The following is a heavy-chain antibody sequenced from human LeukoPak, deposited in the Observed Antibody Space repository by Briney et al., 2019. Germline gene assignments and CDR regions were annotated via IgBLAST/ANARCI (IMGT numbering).Heavy chain of an antibody. V-gene: IGHV1-18*01. CDR1: GYTFTSYG. CDR2: ISAYNGNT. Sequence: ASVKLSCKASGYTFTSYGISWVRQAPGQGLEWMGWISAYNGNTNYAQKLQGRVTMTTDTSTSTAYMELRSLRSDDTAVYYCARDLAYIVVVPAAIGYWGQGTPVTVSS. CDR3: ARDLAYIVVVPAAIGY. D-gene: IGHD2-2*01. J-gene: IGHJ4*02.